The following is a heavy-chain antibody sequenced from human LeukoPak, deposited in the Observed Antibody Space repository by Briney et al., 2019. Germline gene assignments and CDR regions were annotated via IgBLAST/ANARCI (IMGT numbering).Heavy chain of an antibody. V-gene: IGHV3-23*01. J-gene: IGHJ4*02. D-gene: IGHD3-3*01. CDR1: GFTFSNYG. CDR3: ATAIFDGNDY. Sequence: PGGSLRLSCVASGFTFSNYGMMWVRQAPGKGLEWVSSISGTTGNTYYVDSVKGRFTVSRDNSKNTLHLQINHLRAEDTAVYYCATAIFDGNDYWGQGTLVTVSS. CDR2: ISGTTGNT.